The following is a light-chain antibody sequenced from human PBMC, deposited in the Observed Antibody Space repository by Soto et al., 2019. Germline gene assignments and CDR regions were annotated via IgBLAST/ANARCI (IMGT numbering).Light chain of an antibody. Sequence: DIVMTQSPLSLPVTPGEPASISCRSRHSLLHSNGYNYLDWYLQKPGQSPQLLIYLGSNRSSGVPDRFSGSGSGTDFTLKISRVEAEDVGVYYCMQALQTPDTFGQGTRLEIK. J-gene: IGKJ5*01. V-gene: IGKV2-28*01. CDR3: MQALQTPDT. CDR2: LGS. CDR1: HSLLHSNGYNY.